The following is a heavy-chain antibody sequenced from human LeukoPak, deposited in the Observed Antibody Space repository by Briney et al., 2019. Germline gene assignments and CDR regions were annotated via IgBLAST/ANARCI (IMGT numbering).Heavy chain of an antibody. Sequence: SETLSLTCTVSGGSISSYYWSWIRQPPGKGLEWIGYIYYSGSTNYNPSLKSRVTISVDTSKNQFSLKLSSVTAADTAVYYCARHSDRGPDYWGQGTLVTVSS. CDR2: IYYSGST. V-gene: IGHV4-59*08. CDR1: GGSISSYY. J-gene: IGHJ4*02. CDR3: ARHSDRGPDY.